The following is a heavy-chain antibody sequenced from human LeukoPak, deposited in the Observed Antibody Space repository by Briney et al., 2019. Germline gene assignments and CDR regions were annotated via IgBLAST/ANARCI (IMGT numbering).Heavy chain of an antibody. Sequence: PGGSLRLSCAASGFTFSDYYMSWIRQAPGKGLEWVSCISASGNTIYYADSVKGRFTISRDNAKNSLYLQMNSLRAEDTAVYYCARLSEKPYYDSSGYSPGYAFDIWGQGTMVTVSS. V-gene: IGHV3-11*01. D-gene: IGHD3-22*01. CDR1: GFTFSDYY. CDR3: ARLSEKPYYDSSGYSPGYAFDI. CDR2: ISASGNTI. J-gene: IGHJ3*02.